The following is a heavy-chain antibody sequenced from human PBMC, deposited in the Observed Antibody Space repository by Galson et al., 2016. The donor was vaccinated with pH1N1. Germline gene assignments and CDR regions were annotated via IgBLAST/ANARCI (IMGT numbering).Heavy chain of an antibody. Sequence: LRLSCAASGFAFNNYAVHWVRQAPGKGLAWVAIISYEGSDKYYADSVKGRFTISRDNAKNTLYLQMNSLRAGDTAIYYCAREGKRWLQFEALDIWGQGTMVTVSS. D-gene: IGHD5-24*01. CDR2: ISYEGSDK. CDR1: GFAFNNYA. V-gene: IGHV3-30*04. J-gene: IGHJ3*02. CDR3: AREGKRWLQFEALDI.